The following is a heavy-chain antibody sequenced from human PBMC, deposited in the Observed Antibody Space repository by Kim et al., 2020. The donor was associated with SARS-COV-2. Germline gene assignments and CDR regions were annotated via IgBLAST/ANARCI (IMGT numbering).Heavy chain of an antibody. Sequence: GGYLRLSCAASGFTFNFYPMSWVRQAPGKGPEWVSTITGSGGSTYYPDSVEGRFTISRSNSKNTLYLHMKNLRADDTAVYYCAKSPGGYYYFDSWGQGTLLTVSP. CDR3: AKSPGGYYYFDS. J-gene: IGHJ4*02. CDR2: ITGSGGST. D-gene: IGHD3-22*01. CDR1: GFTFNFYP. V-gene: IGHV3-23*01.